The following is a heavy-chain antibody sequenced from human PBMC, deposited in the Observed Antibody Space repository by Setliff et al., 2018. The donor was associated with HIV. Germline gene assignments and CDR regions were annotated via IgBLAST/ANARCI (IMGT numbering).Heavy chain of an antibody. Sequence: SETLSLTCTVSGGSISSGDYYWSWIRQPPGKGLEWIGYISYSGSTYHNPSLRGRVTISVDTSKNHFSLKLTSVTAADTAVYRCAREKISISSKNGSETYSRIFDYWGQGMLVTVSS. CDR2: ISYSGST. CDR1: GGSISSGDYY. J-gene: IGHJ4*02. D-gene: IGHD3-10*01. CDR3: AREKISISSKNGSETYSRIFDY. V-gene: IGHV4-30-4*08.